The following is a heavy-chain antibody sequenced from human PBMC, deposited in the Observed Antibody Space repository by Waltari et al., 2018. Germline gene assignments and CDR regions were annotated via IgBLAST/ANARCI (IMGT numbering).Heavy chain of an antibody. Sequence: QVQLQKSGPGLVKPSQTLSLTCTVSGGSISSGSYNWSWIRQPAGKGLEWIGRIYTSGSTNYNPSLKSRVTISVDTSKNQFSLKLSSVTAADTAVYYCARRGTVVPKGAFDIWGQGTMVTVSS. D-gene: IGHD4-17*01. V-gene: IGHV4-61*02. CDR3: ARRGTVVPKGAFDI. J-gene: IGHJ3*02. CDR1: GGSISSGSYN. CDR2: IYTSGST.